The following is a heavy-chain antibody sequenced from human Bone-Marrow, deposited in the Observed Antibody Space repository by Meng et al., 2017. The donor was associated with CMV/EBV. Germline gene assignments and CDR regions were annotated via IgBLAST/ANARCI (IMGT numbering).Heavy chain of an antibody. Sequence: GGSLRLSCAASGFTFSSHGMHWVRQAAGKGLEWVAFIRYDGSNKYYADSVKGRFTISRDNSKNTLYLQMNSLRAEDTAVYYCAKDKANYYYYYGMDVWGQGTTVTGSS. V-gene: IGHV3-30*02. J-gene: IGHJ6*02. CDR3: AKDKANYYYYYGMDV. CDR1: GFTFSSHG. CDR2: IRYDGSNK.